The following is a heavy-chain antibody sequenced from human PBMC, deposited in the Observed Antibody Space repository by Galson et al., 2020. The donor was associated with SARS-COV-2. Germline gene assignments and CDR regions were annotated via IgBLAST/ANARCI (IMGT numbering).Heavy chain of an antibody. CDR2: IYSGGST. CDR3: ATLGVVTSIPNWYFDL. V-gene: IGHV3-53*01. J-gene: IGHJ2*01. D-gene: IGHD2-21*02. CDR1: GLTVSSNY. Sequence: GGSLRLSCTASGLTVSSNYLSWVRQAPGKGLEWVSVIYSGGSTYYADSVKGRFTISRDNSKNTLYLQMHSLRAKDTAVYYCATLGVVTSIPNWYFDLWGRGTLVTVSS.